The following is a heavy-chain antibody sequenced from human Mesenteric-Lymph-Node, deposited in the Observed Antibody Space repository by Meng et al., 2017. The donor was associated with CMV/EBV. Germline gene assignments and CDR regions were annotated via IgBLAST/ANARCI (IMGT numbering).Heavy chain of an antibody. D-gene: IGHD6-6*01. CDR3: AKRHVYSSTWDY. V-gene: IGHV3-23*01. Sequence: GESLKISCATSGFTFSTSAMSWVRQAPGMGLEWVSAISGRGDATYYADSVKGRLTISRDNSKSTLYLQLTSLRAEDTAVYFCAKRHVYSSTWDYWGQGTLVTVSS. CDR1: GFTFSTSA. CDR2: ISGRGDAT. J-gene: IGHJ4*02.